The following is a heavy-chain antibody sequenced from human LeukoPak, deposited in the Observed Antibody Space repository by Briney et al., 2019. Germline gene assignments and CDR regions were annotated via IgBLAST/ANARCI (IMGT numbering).Heavy chain of an antibody. J-gene: IGHJ4*02. CDR1: GFTFSSHG. Sequence: PGGSLRLSCAASGFTFSSHGMHWVRQAPGKGLEWVAIIRYDGSEKYYADSVEGRFTISKDNSRDTLYLEMDSLRVDDTAVYYCARETGIIGRDSRVDYWGQGALVTVSS. V-gene: IGHV3-33*01. CDR2: IRYDGSEK. D-gene: IGHD1-14*01. CDR3: ARETGIIGRDSRVDY.